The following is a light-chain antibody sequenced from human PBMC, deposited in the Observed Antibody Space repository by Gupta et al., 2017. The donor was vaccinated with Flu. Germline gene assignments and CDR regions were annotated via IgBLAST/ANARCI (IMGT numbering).Light chain of an antibody. V-gene: IGKV1-5*03. Sequence: STLSASVGDRVTITCRASQTIDSWLAWYQKKPGRAPKSLIYKASSLETGVPSRFSGSGSGTEFSLTISSLQPDDVATYYCQQYRSSPWTFGQGTKVEIK. CDR3: QQYRSSPWT. J-gene: IGKJ1*01. CDR1: QTIDSW. CDR2: KAS.